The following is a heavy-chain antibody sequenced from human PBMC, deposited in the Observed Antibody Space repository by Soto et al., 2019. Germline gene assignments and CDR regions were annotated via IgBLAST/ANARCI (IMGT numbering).Heavy chain of an antibody. D-gene: IGHD3-16*01. J-gene: IGHJ4*02. CDR2: ISYDGSNK. CDR3: AGLGAWGSHGVDY. CDR1: GFTFSSYA. Sequence: QVQLVESGGGVVQPGRSLRLSCAASGFTFSSYAMHWVRQAPGKGLGWVAVISYDGSNKYYADSVKGRFTISRDNSKNTLYLQMNSLRAEDTAVYYCAGLGAWGSHGVDYWGQGTLVTVSS. V-gene: IGHV3-30-3*01.